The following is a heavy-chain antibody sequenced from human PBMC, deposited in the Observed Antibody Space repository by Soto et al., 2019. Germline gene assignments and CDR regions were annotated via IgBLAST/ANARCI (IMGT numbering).Heavy chain of an antibody. CDR1: GGSISSGGYY. V-gene: IGHV4-31*03. D-gene: IGHD3-9*01. CDR3: ERASSRYFDFDY. Sequence: QVQLQESGPGLVKPSQTLSLTCTVSGGSISSGGYYWSWIRQHPGKGLEWIGYIYYSGSTYYNPYLNIRVTISVPTSNPQFSLKLSSVTAAATAVYYCERASSRYFDFDYWGQGTLVTVSS. J-gene: IGHJ4*02. CDR2: IYYSGST.